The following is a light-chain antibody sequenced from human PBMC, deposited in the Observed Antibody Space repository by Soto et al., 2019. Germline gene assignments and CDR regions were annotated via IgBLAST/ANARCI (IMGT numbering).Light chain of an antibody. J-gene: IGKJ1*01. CDR1: QSLRSTY. CDR2: GVS. CDR3: QQYTGSPWT. V-gene: IGKV3-20*01. Sequence: EIVLTQSPGTLSLSPGERATVSCGASQSLRSTYLAWYQQKPGQAPRLLIFGVSNRATDIPDRFSGSGSGTDFTLTISRLEPEDFAVYYCQQYTGSPWTFGQGTKVDIK.